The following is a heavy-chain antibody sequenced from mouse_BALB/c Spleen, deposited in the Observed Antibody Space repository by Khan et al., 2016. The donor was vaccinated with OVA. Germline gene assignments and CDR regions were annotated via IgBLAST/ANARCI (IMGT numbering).Heavy chain of an antibody. CDR2: IDPYDSET. J-gene: IGHJ3*01. CDR1: GYTFTSYW. V-gene: IGHV1-52*01. D-gene: IGHD6-1*01. Sequence: QVQLQQPGAELVRPGASVKLSCEASGYTFTSYWMNWVKQSPEQGLEWIGRIDPYDSETHYNQNFKDKAILTVDKSSSTAYMQLSSLASEDSAVYFCASNPFAYWGQGTLVTVSA. CDR3: ASNPFAY.